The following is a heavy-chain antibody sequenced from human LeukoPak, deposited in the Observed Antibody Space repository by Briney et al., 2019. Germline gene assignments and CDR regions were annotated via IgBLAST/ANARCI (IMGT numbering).Heavy chain of an antibody. CDR1: GFPFSRYA. V-gene: IGHV3-64D*09. Sequence: QPGGSLRLSCSASGFPFSRYAMHWVRQAPGKGLEYASGINDNGGRTHYGDSVKGRFSISRDNSKNTLHLQMSTLRAEDTALYYCVKDVGGSYAFDYWGQGILVTVAS. D-gene: IGHD1-26*01. CDR2: INDNGGRT. J-gene: IGHJ4*02. CDR3: VKDVGGSYAFDY.